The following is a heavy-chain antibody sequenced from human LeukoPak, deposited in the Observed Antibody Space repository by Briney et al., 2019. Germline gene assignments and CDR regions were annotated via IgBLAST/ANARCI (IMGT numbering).Heavy chain of an antibody. J-gene: IGHJ4*02. CDR3: PRDRSSQWLANY. D-gene: IGHD6-19*01. Sequence: ASVKVSCKTSGYTFSNYDIYWVRQATGQGLEWMGWMNPNSGNTGYAQKFQGTVTMPRNTSISTAYMELSTLRSDDTAVYHCPRDRSSQWLANYWGQGTLVTVSS. V-gene: IGHV1-8*01. CDR2: MNPNSGNT. CDR1: GYTFSNYD.